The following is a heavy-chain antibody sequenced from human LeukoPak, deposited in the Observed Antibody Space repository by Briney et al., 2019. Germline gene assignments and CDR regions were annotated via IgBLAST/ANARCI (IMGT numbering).Heavy chain of an antibody. J-gene: IGHJ3*02. V-gene: IGHV4-4*07. CDR3: ARDGGFLDAFGFGDI. D-gene: IGHD3/OR15-3a*01. CDR2: IHSSGST. CDR1: GGSLSSYY. Sequence: KPSETLSLTCTVSGGSLSSYYWSWVRQPAGKGLEWIGRIHSSGSTNHNPSLKSRVTMSVDTSQNQFSLRLSSVTAADTAVYYCARDGGFLDAFGFGDIWGQGTMVTVSS.